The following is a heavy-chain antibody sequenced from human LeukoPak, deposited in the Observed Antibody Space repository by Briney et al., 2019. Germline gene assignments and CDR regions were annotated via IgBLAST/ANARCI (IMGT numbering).Heavy chain of an antibody. V-gene: IGHV4-59*08. CDR3: ARPYAITSGMDV. Sequence: SETLSLTCTVSGGSISSYYWSWIRQPPVKGLEWIGYIYYSGSTNYNPSLKSRVTISVDTSKNQFSLKLSSVTAADTAVYYCARPYAITSGMDVWGQGTTVTVSS. J-gene: IGHJ6*02. D-gene: IGHD3-3*01. CDR2: IYYSGST. CDR1: GGSISSYY.